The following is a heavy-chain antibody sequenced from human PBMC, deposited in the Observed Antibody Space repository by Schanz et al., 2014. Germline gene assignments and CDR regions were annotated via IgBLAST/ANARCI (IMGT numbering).Heavy chain of an antibody. CDR1: GFTFDDYA. D-gene: IGHD3-16*01. J-gene: IGHJ6*02. V-gene: IGHV3-9*01. CDR3: AKDRQNRVNRVGYYYGMDV. CDR2: ISWNSGSI. Sequence: EVKLVESGGGLVQPGRSLRLSCAASGFTFDDYAMHWVRQAPGKGLEWVSGISWNSGSIGYADSVKGRFTISRDDAKNSLYLQMNSLRAEDTALYYCAKDRQNRVNRVGYYYGMDVWGQGTTVTVSS.